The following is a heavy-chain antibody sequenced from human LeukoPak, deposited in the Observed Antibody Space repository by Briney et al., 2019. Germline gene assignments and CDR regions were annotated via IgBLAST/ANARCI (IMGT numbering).Heavy chain of an antibody. Sequence: GESLKISRKGAEYRFTSHWIGWVRQMPGKGLEWMGIIYPGDSDTRYNPSFQGQVTISADKSISTAYLQWSSLKASDTAMYYCARRLIGVSGYYFHYWGQGTLVTVSS. CDR3: ARRLIGVSGYYFHY. V-gene: IGHV5-51*01. J-gene: IGHJ4*02. CDR2: IYPGDSDT. D-gene: IGHD6-19*01. CDR1: EYRFTSHW.